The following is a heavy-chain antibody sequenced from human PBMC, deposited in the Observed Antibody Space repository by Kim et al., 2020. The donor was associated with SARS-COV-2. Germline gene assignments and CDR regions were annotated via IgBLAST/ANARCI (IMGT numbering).Heavy chain of an antibody. CDR1: GFTFSSYG. Sequence: GGSLRLSCAASGFTFSSYGMHWVRQAPGKGLEWVAVISFDGSNKYYADSVKGRLTISRDNSKNTLYLQMNSLRAEDTAVYYCARDGGVGISWFSGGYYYYGMDVWGQGTTVTVSS. D-gene: IGHD6-13*01. J-gene: IGHJ6*02. CDR3: ARDGGVGISWFSGGYYYYGMDV. V-gene: IGHV3-33*05. CDR2: ISFDGSNK.